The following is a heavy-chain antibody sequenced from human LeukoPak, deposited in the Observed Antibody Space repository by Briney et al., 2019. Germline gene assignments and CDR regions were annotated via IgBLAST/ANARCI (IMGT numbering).Heavy chain of an antibody. CDR2: IHFIGIT. Sequence: PSETLSLTCTVSGGSINSSSYYWGWIRQPPGKGLEWIGSIHFIGITYYNPSLKSRITISVDTSKNQSSLRLNSVIAADTAVYYCAKVKTPTYYDILTGYYPEPYYFDYWGQGTLVTVSS. V-gene: IGHV4-39*07. D-gene: IGHD3-9*01. J-gene: IGHJ4*02. CDR1: GGSINSSSYY. CDR3: AKVKTPTYYDILTGYYPEPYYFDY.